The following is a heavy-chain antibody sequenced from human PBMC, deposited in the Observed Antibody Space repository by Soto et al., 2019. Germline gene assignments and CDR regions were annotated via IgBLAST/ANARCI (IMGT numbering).Heavy chain of an antibody. D-gene: IGHD5-12*01. Sequence: QVQLVQSGAEVKKTGSSMKVSCKASGGTFSRYAISWVQQAPGQGLAWKGGIIPIFGTANYAQKFQGRVTNTADEPTSTAYIELSSLRSEDRAVYYCASSYSGYIKFDCWGQGTLVTVSS. J-gene: IGHJ4*02. V-gene: IGHV1-69*01. CDR3: ASSYSGYIKFDC. CDR1: GGTFSRYA. CDR2: IIPIFGTA.